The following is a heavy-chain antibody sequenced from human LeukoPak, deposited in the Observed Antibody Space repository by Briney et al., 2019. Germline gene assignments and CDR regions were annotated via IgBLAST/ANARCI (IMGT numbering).Heavy chain of an antibody. J-gene: IGHJ4*02. CDR2: ISYDGSNK. CDR3: AKDRGYNWNDEGGYFDY. V-gene: IGHV3-30*18. CDR1: GFTFSSYG. D-gene: IGHD1-20*01. Sequence: PGGSLRLSCAASGFTFSSYGMHWVCQAPGKGLEWVAVISYDGSNKYYADSVKGRFTISRDNSKNTLYLQMNSLRAEDTAVYYCAKDRGYNWNDEGGYFDYWGQGTLVTVSS.